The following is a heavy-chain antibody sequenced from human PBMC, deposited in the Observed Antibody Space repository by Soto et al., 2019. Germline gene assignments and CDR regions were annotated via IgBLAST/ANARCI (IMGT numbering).Heavy chain of an antibody. CDR3: GAATGAY. D-gene: IGHD2-15*01. J-gene: IGHJ4*02. CDR1: GFTFSSYT. Sequence: EGQLVESGGGLVKPGGSTRLSCAASGFTFSSYTMNWVRQAPGKGLEWVSSISRSSSYIYFADSVKGRFTISRDNAKNSLYLQMNSLRAEDTAVYYCGAATGAYWGQGTVVTVSS. V-gene: IGHV3-21*01. CDR2: ISRSSSYI.